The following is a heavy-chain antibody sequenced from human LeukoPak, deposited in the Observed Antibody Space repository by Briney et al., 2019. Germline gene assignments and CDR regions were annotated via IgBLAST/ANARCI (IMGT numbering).Heavy chain of an antibody. J-gene: IGHJ6*03. CDR3: ARDAYCSSTSCYKRGYYYYMDV. Sequence: ASVKVSCKASEYTFTGYYMHWVRQAPGQGLEWMGWINPNSGGTNYAQKFQGRVTMTRDTSISTAYMELSRLRSDDTAVYYCARDAYCSSTSCYKRGYYYYMDVWGKGTTVTVSS. V-gene: IGHV1-2*02. D-gene: IGHD2-2*02. CDR1: EYTFTGYY. CDR2: INPNSGGT.